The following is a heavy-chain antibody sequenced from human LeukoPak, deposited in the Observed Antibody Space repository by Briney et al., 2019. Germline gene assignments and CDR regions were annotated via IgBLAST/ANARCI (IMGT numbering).Heavy chain of an antibody. J-gene: IGHJ4*02. D-gene: IGHD2-8*01. CDR3: ASEVFRFPN. Sequence: GASVKVSCKASGYTFTSYGINWVRQAPGQGLEWMGWISTYNGDTKYAQNFRGRVTMTTDTSTSTAYMELRTLRSDDTAVYYCASEVFRFPNWGQGTLVTVSS. CDR2: ISTYNGDT. CDR1: GYTFTSYG. V-gene: IGHV1-18*01.